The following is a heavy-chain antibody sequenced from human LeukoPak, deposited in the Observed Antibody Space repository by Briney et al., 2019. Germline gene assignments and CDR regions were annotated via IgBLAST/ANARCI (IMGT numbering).Heavy chain of an antibody. V-gene: IGHV3-23*01. Sequence: GGSLRLSCAASGFTFSSYSMTWVRQAPGKGLEWVSSISSSGGVTYYADSVKGRFTISRDNSKNTQYLQMNSLRVDDTAVYYCVKDRPNWPIDYWGLGTLVTVSS. CDR2: ISSSGGVT. CDR3: VKDRPNWPIDY. CDR1: GFTFSSYS. J-gene: IGHJ4*02. D-gene: IGHD1-1*01.